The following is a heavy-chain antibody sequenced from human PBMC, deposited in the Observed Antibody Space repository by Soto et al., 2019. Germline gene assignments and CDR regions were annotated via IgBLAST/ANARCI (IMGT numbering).Heavy chain of an antibody. CDR1: GFTVSSNY. V-gene: IGHV3-53*01. Sequence: LRLSCAASGFTVSSNYMSWVRQAPGKGLEWVSVIYSGGSTYYADSVKGRFTISRDNSKDTLYLQMNSLRAEDTAVYYCARDNLAYDFWSGLDPWGQGTLVTVSS. D-gene: IGHD3-3*01. J-gene: IGHJ5*02. CDR3: ARDNLAYDFWSGLDP. CDR2: IYSGGST.